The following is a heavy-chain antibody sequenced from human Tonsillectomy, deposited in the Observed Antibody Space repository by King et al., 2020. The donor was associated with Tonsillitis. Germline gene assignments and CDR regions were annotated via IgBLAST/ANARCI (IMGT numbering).Heavy chain of an antibody. CDR2: ISSNISTI. CDR1: GFTFSSYS. V-gene: IGHV3-48*01. Sequence: QLVQSGGGLVQPGVSLRLSCAASGFTFSSYSMNWVRQAPGKGLEWVSYISSNISTIFYADSVKGRFTISSENAKNSLYLQMNSLRAEDTAVYYCAVYDSSGYYSGYWGQGTLVTVSS. D-gene: IGHD3-22*01. CDR3: AVYDSSGYYSGY. J-gene: IGHJ4*02.